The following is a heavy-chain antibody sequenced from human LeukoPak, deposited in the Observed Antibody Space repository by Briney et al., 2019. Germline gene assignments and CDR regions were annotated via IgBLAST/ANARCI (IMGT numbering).Heavy chain of an antibody. CDR1: GFTFSSYG. V-gene: IGHV3-30*02. CDR3: ARETYYYDTTYYYIKYFDY. CDR2: LRYDGSIK. D-gene: IGHD3-22*01. Sequence: GGSLRLSCAASGFTFSSYGMHWVRQAPGKGLGWVAFLRYDGSIKYYADSVKGRFIISRDNSKNTLYLETNSLRAEDTSVYYCARETYYYDTTYYYIKYFDYWGQGTLVTVSS. J-gene: IGHJ4*02.